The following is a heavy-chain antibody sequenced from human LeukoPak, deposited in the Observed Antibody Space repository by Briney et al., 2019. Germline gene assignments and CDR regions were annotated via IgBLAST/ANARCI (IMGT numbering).Heavy chain of an antibody. V-gene: IGHV3-21*01. CDR3: ATIIVVVPTAMLSGDY. J-gene: IGHJ4*02. Sequence: PGGSLRLSCAASGFTFSTYNMNWVRQAPGKGLEWVSSISSSSSYIYYADSVKGRFTISRDNAKNSLYLQMNSLRAEDTAVYYCATIIVVVPTAMLSGDYWGQGTLVTVSS. D-gene: IGHD2-2*01. CDR1: GFTFSTYN. CDR2: ISSSSSYI.